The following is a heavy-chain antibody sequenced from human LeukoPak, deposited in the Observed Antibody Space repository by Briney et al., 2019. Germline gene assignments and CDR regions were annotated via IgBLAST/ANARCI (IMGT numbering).Heavy chain of an antibody. J-gene: IGHJ4*02. V-gene: IGHV1-46*01. CDR3: ARTAARRFDY. D-gene: IGHD6-6*01. CDR2: INPTGGST. Sequence: ASVKVSCKAPGYTFPSYFMHWVRQAPGQGLEWMGIINPTGGSTTCAQKFQGRVTMTRDTSTSTVYMELSSLRSDDTAVYYCARTAARRFDYWGQGTLVTVSS. CDR1: GYTFPSYF.